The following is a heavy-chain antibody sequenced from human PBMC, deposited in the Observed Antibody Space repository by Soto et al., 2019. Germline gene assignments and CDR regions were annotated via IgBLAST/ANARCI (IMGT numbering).Heavy chain of an antibody. CDR2: IDPSDSYT. CDR3: AGPIRGSWGMDV. V-gene: IGHV5-10-1*01. J-gene: IGHJ6*02. D-gene: IGHD3-10*01. Sequence: EVQLVQSGAEVRKPGESLRISCKGSGYSFTSYWISWVRQMPGKGLEWMGRIDPSDSYTNYSPSSQGHVTISADKSISTAYLQWSSLKASDTAMYYCAGPIRGSWGMDVWGQGTTVTVSS. CDR1: GYSFTSYW.